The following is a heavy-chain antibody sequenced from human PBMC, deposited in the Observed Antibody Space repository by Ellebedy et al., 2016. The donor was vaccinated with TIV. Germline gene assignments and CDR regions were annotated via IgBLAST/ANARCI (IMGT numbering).Heavy chain of an antibody. CDR3: AKDYLPARRGLLGDYFDY. CDR1: GFSFSNAW. J-gene: IGHJ4*02. Sequence: GGSLRLSCAASGFSFSNAWMSWVRQAPGKGLEWVSSISGSGGSTYYADSVKGRFTISRDNSKNTLYLQMNSLRAEDTAVYYCAKDYLPARRGLLGDYFDYWGQGTLVTVSS. CDR2: ISGSGGST. D-gene: IGHD6-6*01. V-gene: IGHV3-23*01.